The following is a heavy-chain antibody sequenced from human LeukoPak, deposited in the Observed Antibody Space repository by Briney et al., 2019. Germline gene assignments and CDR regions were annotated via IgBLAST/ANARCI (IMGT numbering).Heavy chain of an antibody. CDR3: ARDDLVYSVHHGMDV. J-gene: IGHJ6*02. CDR1: GGSISGYY. D-gene: IGHD2-15*01. Sequence: PSDTLSLTCTVSGGSISGYYWSWIRQPAGKGLEWVGRIYTSESINYNPTLKSRITMSVDTSKNQISLRLSSVTAADTAVYFCARDDLVYSVHHGMDVWGRGITVTVSS. V-gene: IGHV4-4*07. CDR2: IYTSESI.